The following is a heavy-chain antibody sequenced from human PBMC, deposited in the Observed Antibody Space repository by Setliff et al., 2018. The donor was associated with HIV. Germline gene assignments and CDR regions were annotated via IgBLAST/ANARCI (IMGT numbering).Heavy chain of an antibody. CDR1: GYSISSGYY. J-gene: IGHJ4*02. V-gene: IGHV4-38-2*02. CDR2: IYHSGST. CDR3: ARESSSGWYNYFDY. D-gene: IGHD6-19*01. Sequence: NPSETLSLTCTVSGYSISSGYYWGWIRQPLGRGLEWIGSIYHSGSTYYNPSLKSRVTISVDTSKNQFSLKLSFVTAADTAVYYCARESSSGWYNYFDYWGQGTLVTVSS.